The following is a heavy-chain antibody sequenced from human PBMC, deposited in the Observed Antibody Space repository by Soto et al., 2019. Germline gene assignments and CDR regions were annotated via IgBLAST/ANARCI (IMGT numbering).Heavy chain of an antibody. Sequence: EVQLVESGGGLVKPGGSLRPSCAASGFTFSNAWMSWVRQAPGKGLEWVGRIKSKTDGGTTDYAAPVKGRFTISRDDSNNTLYLQMNSLKTEDTAVYYCTTDGGSSSWDNYWGQGTLVTVSS. J-gene: IGHJ4*02. CDR2: IKSKTDGGTT. CDR1: GFTFSNAW. V-gene: IGHV3-15*01. CDR3: TTDGGSSSWDNY. D-gene: IGHD6-13*01.